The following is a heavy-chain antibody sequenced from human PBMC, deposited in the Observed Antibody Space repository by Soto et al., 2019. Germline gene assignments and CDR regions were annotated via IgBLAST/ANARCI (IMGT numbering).Heavy chain of an antibody. V-gene: IGHV2-26*01. D-gene: IGHD1-7*01. CDR1: GFSLSNPKMG. J-gene: IGHJ6*02. Sequence: QVTLEESGPVLVKPTETLTLTCAVSGFSLSNPKMGVSWVRQSPGKALEWLAHVFSTGQKSYITSLETRLTIYNDTSKSQVVLTMTNMEAVDTATSYCARMYSWNYGTNHCYAMDVWCQGTMVTVSS. CDR3: ARMYSWNYGTNHCYAMDV. CDR2: VFSTGQK.